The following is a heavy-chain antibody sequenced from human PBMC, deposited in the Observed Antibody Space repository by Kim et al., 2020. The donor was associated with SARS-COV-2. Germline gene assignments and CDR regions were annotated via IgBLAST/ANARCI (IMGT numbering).Heavy chain of an antibody. D-gene: IGHD3-10*01. J-gene: IGHJ6*02. CDR1: GYSFTSYW. CDR3: ARHGLSGSYYNGYYYYGMEV. V-gene: IGHV5-51*01. CDR2: VYPGDADT. Sequence: GESLKISCKGSGYSFTSYWIGWVRQMPGKGLEWMGTVYPGDADTRYSPSFQGQVTISADKSISTAYLQWSSLKDSDTAMYYCARHGLSGSYYNGYYYYGMEVWGQGTTVTLSS.